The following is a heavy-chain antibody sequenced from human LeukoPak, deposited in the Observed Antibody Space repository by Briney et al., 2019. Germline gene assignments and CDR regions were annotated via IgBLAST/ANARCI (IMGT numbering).Heavy chain of an antibody. CDR2: AYHSGIT. CDR1: GGSITSDNW. J-gene: IGHJ4*02. D-gene: IGHD6-19*01. CDR3: ARGLYSSDAY. Sequence: PSGTLSLTCAVSGGSITSDNWWIWFRQPPGKGLEWIGEAYHSGITNYNPSLKSRVTMSVDKSKNQFSLSLSSVTAADTAVYHCARGLYSSDAYWGQGILVTVSS. V-gene: IGHV4-4*02.